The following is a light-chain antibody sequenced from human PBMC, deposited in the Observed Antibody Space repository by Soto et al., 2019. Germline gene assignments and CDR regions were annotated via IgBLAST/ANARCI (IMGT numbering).Light chain of an antibody. Sequence: QSVLAQPASVSGSPGQSITISCTGTIRDIGGYNLVSWYQQHPGRAPKLMIYEGNKRPSRVSNRFSASKSGNTAALTISGLQDEDEADYYCCSYAGFSSVVFGSGTKVTVL. CDR2: EGN. CDR3: CSYAGFSSVV. J-gene: IGLJ1*01. CDR1: IRDIGGYNL. V-gene: IGLV2-23*03.